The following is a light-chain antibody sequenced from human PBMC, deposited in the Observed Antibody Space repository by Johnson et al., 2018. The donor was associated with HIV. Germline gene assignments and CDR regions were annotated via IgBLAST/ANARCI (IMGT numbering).Light chain of an antibody. CDR1: SSNIGNNY. CDR2: ENN. J-gene: IGLJ1*01. CDR3: GTWDSSLSVYV. Sequence: QSVLTQPPSVSAAPGQKVTISCSGSSSNIGNNYVSWYQQLPGTAPKLLIYENNKRPSGIPARFSGSKSGTSATLGITGLPTGDEADYYCGTWDSSLSVYVFGTGTKVTVL. V-gene: IGLV1-51*02.